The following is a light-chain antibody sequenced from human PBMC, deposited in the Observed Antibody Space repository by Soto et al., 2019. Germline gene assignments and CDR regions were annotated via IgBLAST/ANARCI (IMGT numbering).Light chain of an antibody. Sequence: QSALTQPASVSGSPGQSITISCTGTSSDVGGYDYVSWYQLHPGKAPKLMVFEVSSRPSGVSYRFSGSKSGNTASLTISGLQAEDEADYFCSSYSISTAYLFGAGIKVIVL. V-gene: IGLV2-14*01. CDR1: SSDVGGYDY. J-gene: IGLJ1*01. CDR2: EVS. CDR3: SSYSISTAYL.